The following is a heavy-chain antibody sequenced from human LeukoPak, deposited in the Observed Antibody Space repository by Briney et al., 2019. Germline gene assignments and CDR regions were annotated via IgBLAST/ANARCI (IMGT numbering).Heavy chain of an antibody. CDR2: ISGSGGST. D-gene: IGHD6-19*01. Sequence: GGSLRLSCAASGFTFSSYAMSWVRQAPGKGLEWVSAISGSGGSTYYADSVKGRFTISRDNSKNTLYLQMNSLRAEALVVYYCAKAPIPSGWYYFDYWGQGTLVTVSS. CDR3: AKAPIPSGWYYFDY. J-gene: IGHJ4*02. V-gene: IGHV3-23*01. CDR1: GFTFSSYA.